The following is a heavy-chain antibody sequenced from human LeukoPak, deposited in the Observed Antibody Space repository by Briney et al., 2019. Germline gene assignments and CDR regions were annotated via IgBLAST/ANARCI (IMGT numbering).Heavy chain of an antibody. J-gene: IGHJ4*02. CDR3: ARVMVRGVRNIPDD. V-gene: IGHV3-23*01. D-gene: IGHD3-10*01. Sequence: PGGSLRLSCAASGFTVSSNYMSWVRQAPGKGLEWVSAISGSGGSTYYADSVKGRFTISRDNAKNTMYLQMNSLRAEDTAVYFCARVMVRGVRNIPDDWGQGTLVTVSS. CDR2: ISGSGGST. CDR1: GFTVSSNY.